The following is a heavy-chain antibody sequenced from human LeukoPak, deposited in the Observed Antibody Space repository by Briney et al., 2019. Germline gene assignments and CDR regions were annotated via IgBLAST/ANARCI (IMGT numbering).Heavy chain of an antibody. D-gene: IGHD2-15*01. CDR2: IYYSGST. J-gene: IGHJ5*02. Sequence: SETLSLTCTVSGGSISSGGYYWSWIRQHPGKGLEWIGYIYYSGSTYYNPSLKSRVTISVDTSKNQFSLKLSSVTAADTAVYYCARVAYCSGGSCYDNWFDPWGQGTLVTVSS. CDR1: GGSISSGGYY. CDR3: ARVAYCSGGSCYDNWFDP. V-gene: IGHV4-31*03.